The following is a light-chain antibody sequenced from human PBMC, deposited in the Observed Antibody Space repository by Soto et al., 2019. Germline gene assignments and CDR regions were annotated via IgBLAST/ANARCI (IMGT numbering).Light chain of an antibody. CDR1: QDISRY. CDR3: QQLNSYPSIT. V-gene: IGKV1-9*01. Sequence: DIQLTQSPSFLSASVGDRVTITCRASQDISRYLAWYQQKPGKAPKLLIYAASTLQSGVPSRFSGSGSGTEFTLTISSLQPEDFATYYCQQLNSYPSITFGQGTRLEIK. CDR2: AAS. J-gene: IGKJ5*01.